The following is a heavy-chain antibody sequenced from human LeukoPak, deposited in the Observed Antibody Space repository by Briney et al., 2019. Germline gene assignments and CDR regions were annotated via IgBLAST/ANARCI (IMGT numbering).Heavy chain of an antibody. D-gene: IGHD3-10*01. CDR1: GFTFSSYW. CDR3: ARATTYFYGSVTYDWFDP. V-gene: IGHV3-74*01. CDR2: IESDGST. Sequence: PGRSLRLSCAASGFTFSSYWMHWVRQTPGKGLVWVSRIESDGSTIYADSVRGRFTISRDNAKNMVYLQMNSLRAEDTAMYYCARATTYFYGSVTYDWFDPWGQGTLVTVSS. J-gene: IGHJ5*02.